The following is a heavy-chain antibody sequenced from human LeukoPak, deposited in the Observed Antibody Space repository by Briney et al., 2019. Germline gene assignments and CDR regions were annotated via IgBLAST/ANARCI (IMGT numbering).Heavy chain of an antibody. V-gene: IGHV1-2*06. CDR3: ARDVGSSSWYFDY. CDR1: GYTFTGYY. D-gene: IGHD6-13*01. Sequence: ASVKVSCKASGYTFTGYYMHWVRQAPGQGLEWMGRINPNSGGTNYAQKFQGRVTMTRDTSISTAYMELSRLRSDDTAVYYCARDVGSSSWYFDYWGQGTLVTVSS. J-gene: IGHJ4*02. CDR2: INPNSGGT.